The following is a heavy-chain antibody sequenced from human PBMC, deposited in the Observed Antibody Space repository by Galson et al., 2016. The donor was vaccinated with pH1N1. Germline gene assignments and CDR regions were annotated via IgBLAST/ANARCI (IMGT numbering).Heavy chain of an antibody. CDR2: MYYSGST. Sequence: ETLSLTCTVSGGSISSYYWSWIRQPPGKGLEWIGYMYYSGSTNYNPSLTSRVTISVDTSKNQFSLKLSSVTAADTAVYYCARAVTFDGDLEYFHHWGQGTLVTVSS. CDR3: ARAVTFDGDLEYFHH. J-gene: IGHJ1*01. D-gene: IGHD4-17*01. V-gene: IGHV4-59*01. CDR1: GGSISSYY.